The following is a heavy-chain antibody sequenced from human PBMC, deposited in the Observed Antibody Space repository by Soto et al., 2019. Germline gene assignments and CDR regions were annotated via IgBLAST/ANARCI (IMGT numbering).Heavy chain of an antibody. Sequence: ASVKVSCKASGYTFTSYDINWVRQATGQGLEWMGWMNPNSSNKGYAQKFHGRVTMTRNTSISTAYMELSSLRSEDTAVYYCARGAARYCSSTSCYLYYYYYGMDVWGQGTTVTVSS. CDR2: MNPNSSNK. J-gene: IGHJ6*02. CDR3: ARGAARYCSSTSCYLYYYYYGMDV. CDR1: GYTFTSYD. V-gene: IGHV1-8*01. D-gene: IGHD2-2*01.